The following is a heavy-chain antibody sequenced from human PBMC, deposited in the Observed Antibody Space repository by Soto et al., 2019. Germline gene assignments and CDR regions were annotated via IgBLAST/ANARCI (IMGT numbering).Heavy chain of an antibody. J-gene: IGHJ4*02. D-gene: IGHD2-2*01. CDR2: IYYSGST. Sequence: QLQLQESGPGLVKPSETLSLTCTVSGGSISSSSYYWGWMRQPPGKGLEWIGSIYYSGSTYYNPSLKSRVTISVDTSKNQFSLKLSSVTAADTAVYYCARRSGYCSSTSCLYYFDYWGQGTLVTVSS. V-gene: IGHV4-39*01. CDR1: GGSISSSSYY. CDR3: ARRSGYCSSTSCLYYFDY.